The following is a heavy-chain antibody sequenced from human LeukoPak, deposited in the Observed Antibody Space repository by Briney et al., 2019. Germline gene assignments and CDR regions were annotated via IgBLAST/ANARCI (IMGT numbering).Heavy chain of an antibody. D-gene: IGHD6-13*01. J-gene: IGHJ4*02. CDR1: GFTFSDYN. Sequence: GRSLRLSCAASGFTFSDYNMHWVRQAPGKGLDWVALMSPDGNKKYYADSVKGRFTISRDNSKNTLYLQMNSLRVGDTAVYYCAKSFGYSRSWFDYWGQGTLVTVSS. CDR3: AKSFGYSRSWFDY. CDR2: MSPDGNKK. V-gene: IGHV3-30-3*02.